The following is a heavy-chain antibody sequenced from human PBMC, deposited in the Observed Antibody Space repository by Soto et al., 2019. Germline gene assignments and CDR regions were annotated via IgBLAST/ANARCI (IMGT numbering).Heavy chain of an antibody. CDR2: ISSTTNYI. CDR1: VVTFTRYS. Sequence: GGSLRLFCAASVVTFTRYSMNWVRQAPGKGLEWVSSISSTTNYIYYADSMKGRFTVSRDNAKNSVYLEMNSLSAEDTAVYYCARESEDLTSNFDYWGQGTLVTVSS. CDR3: ARESEDLTSNFDY. V-gene: IGHV3-21*01. J-gene: IGHJ4*02.